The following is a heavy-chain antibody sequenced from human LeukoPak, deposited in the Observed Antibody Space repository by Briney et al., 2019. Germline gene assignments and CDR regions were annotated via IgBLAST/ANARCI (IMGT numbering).Heavy chain of an antibody. CDR3: ARRAVAERAFDY. CDR1: GFTFSSYA. J-gene: IGHJ4*02. CDR2: ISYDGSNK. V-gene: IGHV3-30-3*01. D-gene: IGHD6-19*01. Sequence: PGGSLRLSCAASGFTFSSYAMHWVRQAPGKGLEWVAVISYDGSNKYYADSVKGRFTISRDNSKNTLYLQMNSLRAEDTAVYYCARRAVAERAFDYWGQGTLVTVSS.